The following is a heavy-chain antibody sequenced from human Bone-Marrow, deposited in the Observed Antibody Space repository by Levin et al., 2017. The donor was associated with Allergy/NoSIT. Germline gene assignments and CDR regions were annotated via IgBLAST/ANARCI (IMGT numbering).Heavy chain of an antibody. V-gene: IGHV3-48*02. Sequence: SGGSLRLSCAASGFTISRHSMNWVRQAPGKGLEWVSYISSSSSTIYYADSVKGRFTISRDNAKNSLYLQMNSLRDEDTAVYYCASAYCGGDCYAIDYWGQGTLVTVSS. CDR1: GFTISRHS. CDR3: ASAYCGGDCYAIDY. CDR2: ISSSSSTI. D-gene: IGHD2-21*01. J-gene: IGHJ4*02.